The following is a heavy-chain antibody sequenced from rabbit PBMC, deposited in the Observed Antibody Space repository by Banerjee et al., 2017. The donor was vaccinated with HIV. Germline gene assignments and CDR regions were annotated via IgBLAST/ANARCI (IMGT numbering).Heavy chain of an antibody. V-gene: IGHV1S45*01. Sequence: QEQLEESGGDLVKPGRSLTLTCTASGFSVSDRYMMCWVRQAPGKGLEWIGCVNTSSGNTVYASWAKGRFTISKTSSTTVTLQMTSLTAADTATYFCARDLAGAIGWNFNLWGPGTLVTVS. CDR2: VNTSSGNT. CDR1: GFSVSDRYM. D-gene: IGHD4-1*01. J-gene: IGHJ4*01. CDR3: ARDLAGAIGWNFNL.